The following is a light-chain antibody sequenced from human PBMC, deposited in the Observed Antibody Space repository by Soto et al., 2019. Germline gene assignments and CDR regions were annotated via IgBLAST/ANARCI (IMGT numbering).Light chain of an antibody. CDR2: EVS. V-gene: IGLV2-14*01. CDR1: SSDVGGYNY. Sequence: QSALTQPASVSGSPGQSITISCTGTSSDVGGYNYVSWYQQHPGKAPKLMIYEVSNRPSGVSNRFSGSKSGNTASLTFSGLQAEDEADYYCSSYTSSSKPWVFGGGTKVTVL. CDR3: SSYTSSSKPWV. J-gene: IGLJ3*02.